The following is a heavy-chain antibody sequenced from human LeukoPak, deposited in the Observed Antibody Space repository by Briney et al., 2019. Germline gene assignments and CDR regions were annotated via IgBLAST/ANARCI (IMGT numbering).Heavy chain of an antibody. CDR1: GLTFSSYA. CDR2: ISYDGSNK. D-gene: IGHD4-11*01. V-gene: IGHV3-30*04. CDR3: ARDRGFLQWPTDYYFDY. J-gene: IGHJ4*02. Sequence: PGRSLRLSCAASGLTFSSYAMHWVRQAPGKGLEWVAVISYDGSNKYYADSVKGRFTISRDNSKNTLYLQMNSLRAEGTAVYYCARDRGFLQWPTDYYFDYWGQGTLVTVSS.